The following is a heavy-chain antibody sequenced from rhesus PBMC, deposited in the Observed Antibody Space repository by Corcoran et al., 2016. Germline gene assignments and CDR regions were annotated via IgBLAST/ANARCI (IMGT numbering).Heavy chain of an antibody. CDR3: ARERVWSTYNYFDY. CDR1: GYSISSNY. J-gene: IGHJ4*01. D-gene: IGHD2-15*01. Sequence: QVQLQESGPGLVNPSETLSLTCAVSGYSISSNYWSWLRQPPGEGLEWIGYIDGSSGSTYYNPSIKSRVTIATDTSKNQFSLKLSSGTAADTAVYYCARERVWSTYNYFDYWGQGVLVTVSS. V-gene: IGHV4-165*01. CDR2: IDGSSGST.